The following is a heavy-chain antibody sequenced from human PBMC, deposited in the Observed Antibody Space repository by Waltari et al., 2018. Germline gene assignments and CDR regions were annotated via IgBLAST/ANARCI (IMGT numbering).Heavy chain of an antibody. Sequence: VQLQESGPGLVKPSETLSLTCTVSGGPIRSYYWSWIRQPPGKGLEWIGYIYYSGSTNYNPSLKSRVTISVDTSKNQFSLKLSSVTAADTAVYYCARDGSGSSGWRRSGAFDIWGQGTMVTVSS. CDR2: IYYSGST. D-gene: IGHD6-19*01. V-gene: IGHV4-59*01. CDR3: ARDGSGSSGWRRSGAFDI. CDR1: GGPIRSYY. J-gene: IGHJ3*02.